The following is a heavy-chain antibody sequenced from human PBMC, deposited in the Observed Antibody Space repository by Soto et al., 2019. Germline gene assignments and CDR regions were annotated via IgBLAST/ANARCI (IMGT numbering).Heavy chain of an antibody. CDR3: AKDSETTVSDVGTFDI. Sequence: GGSLRLSCAASGFTFSSYAMSWVRQAPGKGLEWVSAISGSGGSTYYADSVKGRFTISRDNSKNTLYLQMNSLRAEDTAVYYCAKDSETTVSDVGTFDIWGQGTMVTVSS. V-gene: IGHV3-23*01. D-gene: IGHD4-17*01. CDR1: GFTFSSYA. J-gene: IGHJ3*02. CDR2: ISGSGGST.